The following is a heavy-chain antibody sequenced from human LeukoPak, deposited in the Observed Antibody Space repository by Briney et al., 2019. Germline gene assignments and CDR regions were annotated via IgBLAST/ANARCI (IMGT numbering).Heavy chain of an antibody. CDR3: SRYRPGKAALPAPTNWFDP. D-gene: IGHD2-2*01. J-gene: IGHJ5*02. CDR1: GYTFTGYY. CDR2: INPNSGGT. V-gene: IGHV1-2*02. Sequence: ASVKVSCKASGYTFTGYYMHWVRQAPGQGLEWMGWINPNSGGTNYAQKFQGRVTMTRDTSISTAYMELSRLRSDDTAVYYCSRYRPGKAALPAPTNWFDPWGQGTLVTVSS.